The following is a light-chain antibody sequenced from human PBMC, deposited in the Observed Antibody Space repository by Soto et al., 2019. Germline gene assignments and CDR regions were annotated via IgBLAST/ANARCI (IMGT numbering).Light chain of an antibody. V-gene: IGLV2-14*01. Sequence: QSALTQPASVSGSPGQSITISCTGTSSDVGGYNYVSWYQHHPGKAPRFMIYDVSNRPSGVSDRFSGSKSGNTASLTISGLLAEDEADYYCCSYTTISTYVFGTGTKVTVL. CDR2: DVS. CDR3: CSYTTISTYV. J-gene: IGLJ1*01. CDR1: SSDVGGYNY.